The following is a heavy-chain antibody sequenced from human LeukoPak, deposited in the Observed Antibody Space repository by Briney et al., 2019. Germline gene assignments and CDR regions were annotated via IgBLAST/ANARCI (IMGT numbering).Heavy chain of an antibody. Sequence: ASVKVSCKASGYTFTSYAMNWVRQAPGQGLEWMGWINTNTGNPTYAQGFTGRFVFSLDTSVSTAYLQISSLKAEDTAVYYCARGGHLEWLSSLSYYYYYGMDVWGQGTTVTVSS. J-gene: IGHJ6*02. CDR2: INTNTGNP. V-gene: IGHV7-4-1*02. CDR1: GYTFTSYA. CDR3: ARGGHLEWLSSLSYYYYYGMDV. D-gene: IGHD3-3*01.